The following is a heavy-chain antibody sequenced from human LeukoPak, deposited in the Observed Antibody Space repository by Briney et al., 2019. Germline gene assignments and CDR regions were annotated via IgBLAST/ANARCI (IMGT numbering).Heavy chain of an antibody. Sequence: ASVKVSCKASGYTFTSYSMHWVRQAPGQGLEWMGIINPSVGTTTYAQKFQGRVSMTRDTSTSTVYMELSSLRSEDTAVYYCARDLISGDWTWDIWGQGTMVTVSS. V-gene: IGHV1-46*01. CDR3: ARDLISGDWTWDI. D-gene: IGHD2-21*02. CDR1: GYTFTSYS. J-gene: IGHJ3*02. CDR2: INPSVGTT.